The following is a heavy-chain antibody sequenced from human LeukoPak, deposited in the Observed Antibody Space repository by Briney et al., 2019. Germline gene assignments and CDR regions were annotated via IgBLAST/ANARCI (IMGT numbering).Heavy chain of an antibody. CDR1: GFTFSSYA. CDR2: SQNKANSYTT. CDR3: TRVYSSDWSGSYFDY. Sequence: SGGSLRLSCAASGFTFSSYAMSWVRQAPGKGLEWVGRSQNKANSYTTQYAASVKGRFTISRDDSKSSLYLQMNSLKTEDTSVYYCTRVYSSDWSGSYFDYWGQGTPVTVSS. D-gene: IGHD6-13*01. J-gene: IGHJ4*02. V-gene: IGHV3-72*01.